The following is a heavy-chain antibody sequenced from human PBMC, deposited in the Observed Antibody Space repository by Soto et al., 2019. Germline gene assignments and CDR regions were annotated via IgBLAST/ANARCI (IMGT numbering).Heavy chain of an antibody. CDR1: GFTSSSYG. J-gene: IGHJ4*02. Sequence: GGSLRLSCAASGFTSSSYGMHWVRQAPGKGLEWVAVISYDGSNKYYADSVKGRFTISRDNSKNTLYLQMNSLRAEDTAVYYCAKSYYYGSGSYSYFDYWGQGTLVTVSS. V-gene: IGHV3-30*18. CDR2: ISYDGSNK. D-gene: IGHD3-10*01. CDR3: AKSYYYGSGSYSYFDY.